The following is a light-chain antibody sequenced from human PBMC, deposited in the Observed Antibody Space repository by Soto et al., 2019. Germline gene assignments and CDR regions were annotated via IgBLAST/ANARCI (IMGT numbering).Light chain of an antibody. CDR1: RSIGNY. Sequence: DIQVTQSPSSLSAFVGDRVTITCRASRSIGNYLNWYQQKPGKAPKLLIYSTSSLQSGVPSRFNGSGSGTDFTLTLSSLQPEDFATYFCQQSLSSPPTFGGGTKVAI. CDR2: STS. J-gene: IGKJ4*01. V-gene: IGKV1-39*01. CDR3: QQSLSSPPT.